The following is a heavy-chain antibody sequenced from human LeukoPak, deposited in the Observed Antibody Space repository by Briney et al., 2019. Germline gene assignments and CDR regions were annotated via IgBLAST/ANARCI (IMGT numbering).Heavy chain of an antibody. V-gene: IGHV1-8*03. Sequence: ASVKVSCKASGYTFTSYDINWVRQATGQGLEWMGWMNPNSGNTGYAQKFQGRVTITRNTSISTAYMELSSLRSEDTAVYYCARGGLGDFWSGYYTGDYYYMDVWGKGTTVTVSS. J-gene: IGHJ6*03. D-gene: IGHD3-3*01. CDR1: GYTFTSYD. CDR2: MNPNSGNT. CDR3: ARGGLGDFWSGYYTGDYYYMDV.